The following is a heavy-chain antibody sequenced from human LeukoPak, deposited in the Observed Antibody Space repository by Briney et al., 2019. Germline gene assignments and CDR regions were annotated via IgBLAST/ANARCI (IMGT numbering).Heavy chain of an antibody. CDR2: ISSSSSTI. Sequence: QPGGSLRLSCAASGFTFSSYEMNWVRQAPGKGLEWVSYISSSSSTIYYADSVKGRFTISRDNAKNSLYLQMNSLRAEDTAVYYCARAGTPPIYWGQGTLVTVSS. CDR3: ARAGTPPIY. CDR1: GFTFSSYE. J-gene: IGHJ4*02. V-gene: IGHV3-48*01.